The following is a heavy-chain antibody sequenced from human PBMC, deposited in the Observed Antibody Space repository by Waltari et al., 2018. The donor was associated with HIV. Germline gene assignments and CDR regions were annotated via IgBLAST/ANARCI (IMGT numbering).Heavy chain of an antibody. J-gene: IGHJ4*02. CDR1: GYSFATYW. D-gene: IGHD2-8*01. Sequence: EVQLVQSGAEVKKPGESLKISCKGSGYSFATYWIGWVRQMPGKGLEWMGIIYPGDSDTRYSPSFQGQVTISADKSIRTAYLQWSSLKASDTAMYYWTKGMYANQDYFDNWGQGTLVTVSS. CDR3: TKGMYANQDYFDN. V-gene: IGHV5-51*03. CDR2: IYPGDSDT.